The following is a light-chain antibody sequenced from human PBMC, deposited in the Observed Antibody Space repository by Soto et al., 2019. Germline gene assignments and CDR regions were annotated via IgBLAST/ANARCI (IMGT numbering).Light chain of an antibody. CDR3: HQYGDSLWT. CDR1: QSVSSNY. J-gene: IGKJ1*01. V-gene: IGKV3-20*01. CDR2: GAS. Sequence: EIVLTQPAGTLSLSPGERVTLSCRASQSVSSNYLAWYQQKPGQAPRLLIYGASSRAAGIPDRFSGSGSGTDFTLTISRLEPEDFAVNYCHQYGDSLWTFGQGTKVEIK.